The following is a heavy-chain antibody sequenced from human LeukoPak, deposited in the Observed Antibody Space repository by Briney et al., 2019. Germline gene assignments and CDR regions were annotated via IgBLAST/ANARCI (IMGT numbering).Heavy chain of an antibody. J-gene: IGHJ6*02. CDR2: ISAYNGNT. Sequence: ASVKVSCTASGYTFTSYGISWVRQAPGQGLEWMGWISAYNGNTNYAQKLQGRVTMTTDTSTSTAYMELRSLRSDDTAVYYCARDHYYDSSGYWVAEWLVDVWGQGTTVTVSS. D-gene: IGHD3-22*01. CDR1: GYTFTSYG. CDR3: ARDHYYDSSGYWVAEWLVDV. V-gene: IGHV1-18*01.